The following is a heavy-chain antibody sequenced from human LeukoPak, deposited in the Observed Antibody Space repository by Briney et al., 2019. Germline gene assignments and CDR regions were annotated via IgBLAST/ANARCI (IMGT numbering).Heavy chain of an antibody. J-gene: IGHJ3*02. CDR2: IRGAGGGA. D-gene: IGHD4-17*01. CDR1: GFIFSDYA. Sequence: GGSLRLSCTASGFIFSDYAMMWVRPSPGKGPEWVAAIRGAGGGAFYADSVRGRFTISRDNSKYTLFLQMNSLRAEDTAVYYCARDPNGDYVGAFDMCGPGTMVTVSS. V-gene: IGHV3-23*01. CDR3: ARDPNGDYVGAFDM.